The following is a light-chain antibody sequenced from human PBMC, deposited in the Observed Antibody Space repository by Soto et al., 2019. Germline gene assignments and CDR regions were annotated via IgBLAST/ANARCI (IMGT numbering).Light chain of an antibody. CDR3: LLSFNGPYV. V-gene: IGLV7-46*01. CDR2: DTS. CDR1: TGAVTSGHY. J-gene: IGLJ1*01. Sequence: QAVVTQEPSLTVSPGGTVTLTCGSSTGAVTSGHYPYWFQQKPGQAPRTLIYDTSNKHSWTPARFSGYLLGGKAALTLSGAQPEEEAEYFCLLSFNGPYVFGGGTKLTVL.